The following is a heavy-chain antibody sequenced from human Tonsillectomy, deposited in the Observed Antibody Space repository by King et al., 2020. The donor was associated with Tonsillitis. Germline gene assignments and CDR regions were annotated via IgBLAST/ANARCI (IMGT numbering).Heavy chain of an antibody. CDR2: ISWESGSI. V-gene: IGHV3-9*01. CDR3: AKDGNFYYYYMDV. CDR1: GFTFDDYG. J-gene: IGHJ6*03. Sequence: VQLVESGEDVVQPGRSLRLSCAASGFTFDDYGMHWVRQAPGKGLEWVSGISWESGSIAYADSVRGRFTISRDNAKSTLYLQMNSLRVEDTALYYCAKDGNFYYYYMDVWAKGPRSPSP. D-gene: IGHD3-10*01.